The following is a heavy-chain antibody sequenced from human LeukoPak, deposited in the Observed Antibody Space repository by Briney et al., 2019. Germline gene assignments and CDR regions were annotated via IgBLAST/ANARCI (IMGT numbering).Heavy chain of an antibody. CDR1: GFTFSSYS. D-gene: IGHD6-13*01. J-gene: IGHJ4*02. V-gene: IGHV3-21*01. CDR2: ISSSSSYI. Sequence: GSLRLSCAASGFTFSSYSMNWVRQAPGKGLEWVSSISSSSSYIYYADSVKGRFTISRDNAKNSLYLQMNSLRAEDTAVYYCARFSSSWYPSQSYYFDYWGQGTLVTVSS. CDR3: ARFSSSWYPSQSYYFDY.